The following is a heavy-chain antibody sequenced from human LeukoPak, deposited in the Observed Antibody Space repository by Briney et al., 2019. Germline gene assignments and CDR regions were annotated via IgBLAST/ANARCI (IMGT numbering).Heavy chain of an antibody. CDR1: GASMSNYY. V-gene: IGHV4-59*04. D-gene: IGHD6-19*01. J-gene: IGHJ5*02. Sequence: SETLSLTCTVSGASMSNYYWVWLRQPPGKGLEWMGSIYHSGTTYIGRTYYNPSLKSRVTISVDTSKNQFSLKLSSVTAADTAVYYCARSRTPGWYYRWFDPWGQGTLVTVSS. CDR3: ARSRTPGWYYRWFDP. CDR2: IYHSGTTYIGRT.